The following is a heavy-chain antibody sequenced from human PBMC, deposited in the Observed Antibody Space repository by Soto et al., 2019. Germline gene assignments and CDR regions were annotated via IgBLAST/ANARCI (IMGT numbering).Heavy chain of an antibody. CDR2: INTDGSTT. J-gene: IGHJ2*01. CDR3: ARDVIDPDWYFDL. CDR1: GFTFSNYW. V-gene: IGHV3-74*01. Sequence: EVQLVESGGNLVQPGGSLRLSCAASGFTFSNYWLHWVRQAPGKGLMWVSRINTDGSTTTYADSMKGRFTISRDNAKNTLYLQMNSLRVKDTAVYYCARDVIDPDWYFDLWGRGTLVTVSS. D-gene: IGHD3-10*01.